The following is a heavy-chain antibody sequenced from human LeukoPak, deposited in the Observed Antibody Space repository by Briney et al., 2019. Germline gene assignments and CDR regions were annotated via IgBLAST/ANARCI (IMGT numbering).Heavy chain of an antibody. Sequence: ASVKVSCKASGYTFTSYYMHWVRQAPGQGLEWMGWINPNSGGTNYAQKFQGRVTMTRDTSISTAYMELSRLRSDDTAVYYCAREGKDIVVVPAANGTHYYYYYMDVWGKGTTVTVSS. CDR1: GYTFTSYY. CDR2: INPNSGGT. J-gene: IGHJ6*03. D-gene: IGHD2-2*01. V-gene: IGHV1-2*02. CDR3: AREGKDIVVVPAANGTHYYYYYMDV.